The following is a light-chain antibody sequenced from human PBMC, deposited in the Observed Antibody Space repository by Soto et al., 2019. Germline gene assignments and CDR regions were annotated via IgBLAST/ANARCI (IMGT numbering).Light chain of an antibody. CDR2: DAS. V-gene: IGKV3-11*01. CDR1: QSVSSY. Sequence: EIVLTQSPATLTLSPGERATLSCRASQSVSSYLAWYQQKPGQAPRLLIYDASNRATGIPARFSGSGSGTDFTLTISSLEPEDFSVYSSKHESNWLITFGQRTILAIK. J-gene: IGKJ5*01. CDR3: KHESNWLIT.